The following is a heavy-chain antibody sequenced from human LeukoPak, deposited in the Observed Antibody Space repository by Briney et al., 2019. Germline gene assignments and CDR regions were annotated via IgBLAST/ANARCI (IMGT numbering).Heavy chain of an antibody. CDR2: IRGDGSRL. CDR1: GFSISGFW. CDR3: ARDGPTAYFDY. D-gene: IGHD5-18*01. V-gene: IGHV3-7*01. Sequence: GGSLRLSCVGSGFSISGFWMTWVRQAPGKGLEWVANIRGDGSRLYYVDSVKGRFTISRDNAKNSLYLQMSNLRAEDTSVYYCARDGPTAYFDYWGQGTLVTVSS. J-gene: IGHJ4*02.